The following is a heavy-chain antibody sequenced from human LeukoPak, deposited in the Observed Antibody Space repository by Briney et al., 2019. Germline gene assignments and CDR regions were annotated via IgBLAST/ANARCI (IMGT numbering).Heavy chain of an antibody. V-gene: IGHV1-18*01. D-gene: IGHD2-15*01. CDR1: GYTFTSYG. CDR3: ARGYCTGGSRYFMSKGFDY. Sequence: ASVKVSCKASGYTFTSYGMSWVRQAPGQGLEWRGCISAYKGNTNYAQKLEGRVTMTTDTSTSTAYMAPRSPRPDDTAVYYCARGYCTGGSRYFMSKGFDYWGQGTLVTVSS. J-gene: IGHJ4*02. CDR2: ISAYKGNT.